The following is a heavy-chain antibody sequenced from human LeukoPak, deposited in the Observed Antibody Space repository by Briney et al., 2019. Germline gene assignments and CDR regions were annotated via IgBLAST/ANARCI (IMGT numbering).Heavy chain of an antibody. CDR2: IYPGDSDA. CDR3: ARRRDLYSGSYYPFDY. V-gene: IGHV5-51*01. CDR1: GYSFTSYW. J-gene: IGHJ4*02. Sequence: GESLKISCKGSGYSFTSYWIGWVRQMPGKGLKWMGIIYPGDSDARYSPSFQGQVTISADESVSTAYLQWSSLKASDTAMYYCARRRDLYSGSYYPFDYWGQGTLVTVSS. D-gene: IGHD1-26*01.